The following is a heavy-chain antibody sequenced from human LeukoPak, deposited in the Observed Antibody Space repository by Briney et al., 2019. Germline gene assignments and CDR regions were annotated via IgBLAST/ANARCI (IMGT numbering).Heavy chain of an antibody. D-gene: IGHD1-26*01. CDR3: ARGGGSYPIDAFDI. Sequence: GGSLRLSCVASGFTFNGYGMNWVRQAPGKGLEWVSGFKNSGGSTYYADYADFVKGRFTISRDNSKSTLYLQMNSLRAEDTAVYYCARGGGSYPIDAFDIWGQGTMVTVSS. CDR2: FKNSGGST. CDR1: GFTFNGYG. V-gene: IGHV3-23*01. J-gene: IGHJ3*02.